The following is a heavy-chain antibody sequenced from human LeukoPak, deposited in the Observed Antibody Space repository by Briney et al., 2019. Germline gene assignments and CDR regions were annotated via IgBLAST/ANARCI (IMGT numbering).Heavy chain of an antibody. Sequence: TSETLSLTCTVSGGSISSYYWSWIRQPAGKGLEWIGRIYTSGSTNYNPSLKSRVTMSVDTSKNQFSLKLSSVTAADTAVYYCARSAPLPSSGWAFDIWGQGTMVTVSS. J-gene: IGHJ3*02. CDR2: IYTSGST. D-gene: IGHD6-19*01. V-gene: IGHV4-4*07. CDR3: ARSAPLPSSGWAFDI. CDR1: GGSISSYY.